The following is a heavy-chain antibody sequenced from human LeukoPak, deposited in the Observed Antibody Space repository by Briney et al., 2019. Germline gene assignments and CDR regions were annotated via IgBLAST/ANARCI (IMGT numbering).Heavy chain of an antibody. CDR1: GGSFSGYY. CDR2: INHSGST. CDR3: AREGSSWYWGTATRGWYFDL. J-gene: IGHJ2*01. Sequence: SETLSLTCAVYGGSFSGYYWSWIRQPPGKGLEWIEEINHSGSTNYNPSLKSRVTISVDTSKNQFSLKLSSVTAADTAVYYCAREGSSWYWGTATRGWYFDLWGRGTLVTVSS. D-gene: IGHD6-13*01. V-gene: IGHV4-34*01.